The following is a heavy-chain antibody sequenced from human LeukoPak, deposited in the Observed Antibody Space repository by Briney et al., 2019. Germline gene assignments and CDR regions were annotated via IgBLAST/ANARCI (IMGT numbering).Heavy chain of an antibody. J-gene: IGHJ4*02. V-gene: IGHV1-69*05. CDR1: GGTFTSYA. Sequence: SVTVSCKASGGTFTSYAISLVRQAPGQGLEWMGRIIPIFGTANYAQKFQGRVTITTDESTSTAYIELSILRREDTPMYNCARAGGSYVAYDYGAQEPLVTFSS. D-gene: IGHD1-26*01. CDR2: IIPIFGTA. CDR3: ARAGGSYVAYDY.